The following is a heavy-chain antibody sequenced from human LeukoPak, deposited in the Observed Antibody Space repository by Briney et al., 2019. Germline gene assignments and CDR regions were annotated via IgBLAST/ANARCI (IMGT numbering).Heavy chain of an antibody. CDR2: IGISSGNT. Sequence: GGSLRLSCAASGFTFSDYYMSWIRQAPGKGLEWISYIGISSGNTKYADSVKGRFTISRDKARNSLYLQMNSLRVEDTAVYYCARDHRYAFDNWGHGTLATVSS. CDR3: ARDHRYAFDN. V-gene: IGHV3-11*06. CDR1: GFTFSDYY. J-gene: IGHJ4*01. D-gene: IGHD5-12*01.